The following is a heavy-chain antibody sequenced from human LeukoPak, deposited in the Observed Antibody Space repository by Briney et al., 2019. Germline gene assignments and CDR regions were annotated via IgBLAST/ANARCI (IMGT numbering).Heavy chain of an antibody. V-gene: IGHV3-64*03. CDR2: ICSVGIRT. D-gene: IGHD2-21*02. J-gene: IGHJ4*02. CDR3: VRWVTGLDY. CDR1: GFTFSTYA. Sequence: GGSLRLSCSASGFTFSTYAMHWVRLAPGKGLEYVSAICSVGIRTYYADSVKGRFTISRDNSKNKVYVQMCSLRSEDTAVYYCVRWVTGLDYWGQGILVTVSS.